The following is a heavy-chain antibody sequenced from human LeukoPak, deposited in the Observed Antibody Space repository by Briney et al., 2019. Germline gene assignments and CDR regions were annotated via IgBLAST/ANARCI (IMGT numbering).Heavy chain of an antibody. Sequence: PRASVKVSCKASGYTFTSYYMHWVRQAPGQGLEWMGGIIPIFGTANYAQKFQGRVTITTDESTSTAYMELSSLRSEDTAVYYCANSGSEPPDDAFDIWGQGTMVTVSS. CDR1: GYTFTSYY. D-gene: IGHD1-26*01. CDR3: ANSGSEPPDDAFDI. J-gene: IGHJ3*02. V-gene: IGHV1-69*05. CDR2: IIPIFGTA.